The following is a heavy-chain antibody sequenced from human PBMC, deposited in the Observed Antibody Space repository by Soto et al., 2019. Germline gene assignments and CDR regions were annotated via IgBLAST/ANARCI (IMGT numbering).Heavy chain of an antibody. V-gene: IGHV1-18*04. CDR2: ISTNNGNT. CDR3: GLGTRAVAGWAFDY. J-gene: IGHJ4*02. D-gene: IGHD6-19*01. Sequence: QVQLVQSGAEVKKPGASVKVSGKASGYTFSNYDISWVRQAPGQGLEWMGWISTNNGNTDHAQKLQGRFTMTTDTSTTTAYMELRSLRYDDTAVYYCGLGTRAVAGWAFDYWGQGTLVTVSS. CDR1: GYTFSNYD.